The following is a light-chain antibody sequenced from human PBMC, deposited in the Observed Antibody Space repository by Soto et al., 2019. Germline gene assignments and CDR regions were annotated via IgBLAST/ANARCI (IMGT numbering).Light chain of an antibody. CDR2: GAS. CDR3: QQYNAWPRAG. CDR1: QSVGSN. V-gene: IGKV3-15*01. J-gene: IGKJ3*01. Sequence: EIVMTQSPATLSVSPGERATLSCRASQSVGSNLAWYQQKPGQAPRLLIYGASTRATGIPARFSGSGSGTDFSLTISSLQSEEFAVYHCQQYNAWPRAGFGPGTKVDIK.